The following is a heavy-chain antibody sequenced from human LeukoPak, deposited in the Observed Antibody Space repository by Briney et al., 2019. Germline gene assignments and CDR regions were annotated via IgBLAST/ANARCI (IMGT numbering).Heavy chain of an antibody. V-gene: IGHV3-30*04. J-gene: IGHJ4*02. Sequence: GGSLRLSRAASVFTFSRYGMHWVRQARAKGLEWVRSISYDGRNKYYADSVTGRFTLSRDNSKNKLYLQMNSLRADDRAVYYCARVALGLRFLEWSQTDYWGQGTLVTVSS. CDR3: ARVALGLRFLEWSQTDY. CDR2: ISYDGRNK. D-gene: IGHD3-3*01. CDR1: VFTFSRYG.